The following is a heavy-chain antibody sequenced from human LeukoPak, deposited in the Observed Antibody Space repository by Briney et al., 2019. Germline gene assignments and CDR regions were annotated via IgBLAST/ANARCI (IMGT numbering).Heavy chain of an antibody. Sequence: PSETLSLTCTVSGASISSGSYYCSWIRQHPGKGLEWIGYIYYSGNTYYNPSLESRVTISVDTSKNQFSLKLSSVTAADTAVYYCARRYGSGTEWFDPWGQGTLVTVSS. D-gene: IGHD3-10*01. V-gene: IGHV4-31*03. CDR1: GASISSGSYY. CDR2: IYYSGNT. CDR3: ARRYGSGTEWFDP. J-gene: IGHJ5*02.